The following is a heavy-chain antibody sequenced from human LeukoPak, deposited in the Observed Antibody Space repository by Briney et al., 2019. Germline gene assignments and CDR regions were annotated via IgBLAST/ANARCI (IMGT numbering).Heavy chain of an antibody. CDR3: AMGNYLRESGYYPNWLDP. CDR1: GGSISSYY. J-gene: IGHJ5*02. V-gene: IGHV4-59*01. CDR2: IYYTVSG. Sequence: SETLSLTCTVSGGSISSYYWSWVRQPPGKGLEWIGYIYYTVSGNYNPSLKSRVTISVDTSKKQFSLKLRSVTEGDTGVHCCAMGNYLRESGYYPNWLDPWGQGTLVTVSS. D-gene: IGHD3-22*01.